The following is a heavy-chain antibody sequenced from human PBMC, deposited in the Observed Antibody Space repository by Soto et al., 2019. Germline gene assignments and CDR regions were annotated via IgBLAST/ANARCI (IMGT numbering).Heavy chain of an antibody. Sequence: GASVKVSCKASGYTFTSYDINWVRQATGQGLEWMGWMSPNSGNTGYAQKFQGRVTMTRNTSISTAYMELSSLRSEDTAVYYCARSLGSRHSVLDAWGQGTLVTVSA. CDR3: ARSLGSRHSVLDA. D-gene: IGHD1-26*01. J-gene: IGHJ5*02. V-gene: IGHV1-8*01. CDR2: MSPNSGNT. CDR1: GYTFTSYD.